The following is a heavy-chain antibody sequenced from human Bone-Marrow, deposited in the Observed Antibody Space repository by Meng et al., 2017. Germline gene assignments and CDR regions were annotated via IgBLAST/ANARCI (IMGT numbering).Heavy chain of an antibody. CDR1: GGSFSGYY. J-gene: IGHJ4*02. CDR2: INHSGST. Sequence: QVQLQQGGAGLLKPSETLPLTCAVYGGSFSGYYWSWIRQPPGKGLEWIGEINHSGSTNYNPSLKSRVTISVDTSKNQFSLKLSSVTAADTAVYYCARAYYGSGSYYQNWGQGTLVTVAS. V-gene: IGHV4-34*01. D-gene: IGHD3-10*01. CDR3: ARAYYGSGSYYQN.